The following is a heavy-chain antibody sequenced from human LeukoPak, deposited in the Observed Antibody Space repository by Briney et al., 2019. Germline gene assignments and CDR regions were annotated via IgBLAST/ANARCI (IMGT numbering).Heavy chain of an antibody. J-gene: IGHJ5*02. CDR1: GGSFSGYY. D-gene: IGHD3-10*01. V-gene: IGHV4-34*01. CDR3: AKSFYGSGSYYNWFDP. CDR2: VNHSGGT. Sequence: NPSETLSLTCAVYGGSFSGYYWSWIRQPPGKGLEWIGEVNHSGGTNYNPSLKSRVTISVDTSKNLFSLNLSSVTAADTAVYYCAKSFYGSGSYYNWFDPWGQGTLVTVSS.